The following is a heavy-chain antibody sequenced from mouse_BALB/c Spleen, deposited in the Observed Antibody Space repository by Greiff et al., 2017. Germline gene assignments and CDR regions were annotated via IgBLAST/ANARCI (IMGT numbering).Heavy chain of an antibody. CDR1: GFAFSSYD. Sequence: EVKLMESGGGLVKPGGSLKLSCAASGFAFSSYDMSWVRQTPEKRLEWVADMSSGGGSTYYPDTVKDRFTISRDNAKNTLYLQMSSLKSEDTAMYDCARHAGRLYGFAYWGQGTLVTVSA. D-gene: IGHD4-1*01. J-gene: IGHJ3*01. V-gene: IGHV5-12-1*01. CDR3: ARHAGRLYGFAY. CDR2: MSSGGGST.